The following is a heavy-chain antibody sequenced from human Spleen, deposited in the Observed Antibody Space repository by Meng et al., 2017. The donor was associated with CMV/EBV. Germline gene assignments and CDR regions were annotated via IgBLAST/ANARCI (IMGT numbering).Heavy chain of an antibody. CDR1: GYIFPNYG. CDR3: ARDQGEYSTYDFLWAAIYFDS. D-gene: IGHD5-12*01. J-gene: IGHJ4*02. CDR2: IIAYNGNT. V-gene: IGHV1-18*01. Sequence: ASVKVSCKASGYIFPNYGISWVRQAPGQGLEWMGRIIAYNGNTTYAQNLQDRVTMTTDTSTTTAYMEVRNLRSDDTAVYYCARDQGEYSTYDFLWAAIYFDSWGQGTLVTVSS.